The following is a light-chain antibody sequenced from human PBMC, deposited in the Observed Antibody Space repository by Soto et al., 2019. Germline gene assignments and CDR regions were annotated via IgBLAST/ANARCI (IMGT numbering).Light chain of an antibody. CDR1: QSMTRTY. CDR3: HQYDNAPQT. V-gene: IGKV3-20*01. CDR2: AAS. J-gene: IGKJ2*01. Sequence: ELVLMQSPGTLSLSPGERATLSCRASQSMTRTYIAWYQKKPGQAPRLLIYAASIRAPGIPDKFSGSGSGTDYSLTIDRLEPEDSAVYYCHQYDNAPQTFGQGTKVDIK.